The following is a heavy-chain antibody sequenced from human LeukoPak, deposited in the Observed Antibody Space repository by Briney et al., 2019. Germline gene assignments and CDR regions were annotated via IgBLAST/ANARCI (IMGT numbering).Heavy chain of an antibody. V-gene: IGHV1-2*02. J-gene: IGHJ3*02. Sequence: ASVKVSCKASGYTFTGYYMHWVRQAPGQGLEWMGIINPSGGSTSYAQKFQGRVPMTRDTSISTAYMELSRLRSDDTAVYYCARANFPYYYDSNGLNAFNIWGQGTMVTVSS. D-gene: IGHD3-22*01. CDR3: ARANFPYYYDSNGLNAFNI. CDR2: INPSGGST. CDR1: GYTFTGYY.